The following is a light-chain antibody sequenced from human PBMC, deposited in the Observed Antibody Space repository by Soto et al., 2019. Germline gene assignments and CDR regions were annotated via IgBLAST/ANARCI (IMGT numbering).Light chain of an antibody. Sequence: SYELTQPPSVSVAPGKTARITCGGNNIGSKSVHWYQQKPGQAPVLVIYYDSDRPSGIPERFSGSNSENTAPLTISRVEAGDEADYYCQVWDSSSDVVVGGGTQLTVL. V-gene: IGLV3-21*04. CDR2: YDS. CDR3: QVWDSSSDVV. J-gene: IGLJ2*01. CDR1: NIGSKS.